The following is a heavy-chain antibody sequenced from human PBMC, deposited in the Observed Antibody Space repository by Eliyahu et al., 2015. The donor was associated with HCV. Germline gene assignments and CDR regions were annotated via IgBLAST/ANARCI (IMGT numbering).Heavy chain of an antibody. CDR1: GGSFSGYY. CDR2: IKPWGKP. Sequence: QVQLQQWGAGLLKPSETLSLTCAVYGGSFSGYYWSWIRQPPGKGLEWIGEIKPWGKPQQQPRLKSRVTISVDTSKNQFSLRLNSVTAADTAVYYCARGRYSGYRPTTVITPLDHWGQGTLVTVSS. V-gene: IGHV4-34*01. J-gene: IGHJ5*02. CDR3: ARGRYSGYRPTTVITPLDH. D-gene: IGHD4-23*01.